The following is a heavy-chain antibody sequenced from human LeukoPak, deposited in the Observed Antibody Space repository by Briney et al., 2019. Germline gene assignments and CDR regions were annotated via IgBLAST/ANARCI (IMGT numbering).Heavy chain of an antibody. V-gene: IGHV5-51*01. CDR2: ICPGDSDT. J-gene: IGHJ3*02. D-gene: IGHD5-12*01. Sequence: GESLKISCKGSGYSFTSYWIGWVRQMPGKGLEWMGVICPGDSDTRYSPSFQGQVTISADKSISTAYLQWSSLKASDTAMYYCARGARGYSGYDFGFWAFDIWGQGTMVTVSS. CDR1: GYSFTSYW. CDR3: ARGARGYSGYDFGFWAFDI.